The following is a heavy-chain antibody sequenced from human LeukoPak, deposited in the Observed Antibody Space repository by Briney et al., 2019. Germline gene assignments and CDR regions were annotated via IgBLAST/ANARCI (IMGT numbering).Heavy chain of an antibody. CDR1: GGSFSGYY. D-gene: IGHD2-2*01. CDR2: INHSGST. CDR3: ATRRRYCSSTSCYYYYYGMDV. J-gene: IGHJ6*04. V-gene: IGHV4-34*01. Sequence: SETLSLTCAVYGGSFSGYYWSWIRQPPGKGLEWIGEINHSGSTNYNPSLKSRVTISVDTSKNQFSLKLNSVTAADTAVYYCATRRRYCSSTSCYYYYYGMDVWGKGTTVTVSS.